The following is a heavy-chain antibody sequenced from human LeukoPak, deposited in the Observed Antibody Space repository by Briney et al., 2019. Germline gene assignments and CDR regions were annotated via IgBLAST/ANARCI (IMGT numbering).Heavy chain of an antibody. D-gene: IGHD3-10*01. Sequence: TLSLTFTVSGGSISSGSYYWSWIRPPAGKGLESIGRIYTSGSTNYNPSLKSRVTISVDTSKNQFSLKLSSVTAADTAVYYCARLTMVRGVNYWFDPWGQGTLVTVSS. J-gene: IGHJ5*02. CDR1: GGSISSGSYY. CDR3: ARLTMVRGVNYWFDP. CDR2: IYTSGST. V-gene: IGHV4-61*02.